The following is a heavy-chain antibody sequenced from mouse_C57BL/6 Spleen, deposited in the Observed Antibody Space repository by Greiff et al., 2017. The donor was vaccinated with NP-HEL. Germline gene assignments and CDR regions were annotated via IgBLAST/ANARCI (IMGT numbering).Heavy chain of an antibody. D-gene: IGHD1-1*01. CDR2: IDPSDSYT. CDR3: ARAYYYGSSYGGGFAY. J-gene: IGHJ3*01. Sequence: VQLQQSGAELVRPGTSVKVSCKASGYTFTSYWMHWVKQRPGQGLEWIGEIDPSDSYTNYNQKFKGKSTLTVDKSSSTAYMQLSSLTSEDSAVYYCARAYYYGSSYGGGFAYWGQGTLVTVSA. V-gene: IGHV1-69*01. CDR1: GYTFTSYW.